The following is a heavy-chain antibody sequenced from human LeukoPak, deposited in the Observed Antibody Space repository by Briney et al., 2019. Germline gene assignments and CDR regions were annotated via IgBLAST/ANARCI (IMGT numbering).Heavy chain of an antibody. J-gene: IGHJ4*02. CDR3: ARDFDYGDYIDF. D-gene: IGHD4/OR15-4a*01. CDR2: ISSGGLTI. Sequence: PGGSLRLSCVASGFTFSTYTFNWVRQAPGKGLEWLSYISSGGLTIFYADSVKGRFTISRDNTKNAIYLDMTNLGAEDTAVYYCARDFDYGDYIDFWGQGTLVAVSS. V-gene: IGHV3-48*04. CDR1: GFTFSTYT.